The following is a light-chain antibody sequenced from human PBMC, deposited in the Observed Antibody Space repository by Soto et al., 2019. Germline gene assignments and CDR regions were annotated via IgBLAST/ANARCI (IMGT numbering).Light chain of an antibody. CDR2: DAS. J-gene: IGKJ5*01. V-gene: IGKV3-11*01. CDR3: QQYSDLPMT. Sequence: EVVLTQSPATLSLSPRERATLSCRASQSLSSYLAWYQQKPGQAPRLLIYDASNRATGIPARFSGSGSGTDFTLTISRLEPEDFAVYFCQQYSDLPMTFCQGTRPEI. CDR1: QSLSSY.